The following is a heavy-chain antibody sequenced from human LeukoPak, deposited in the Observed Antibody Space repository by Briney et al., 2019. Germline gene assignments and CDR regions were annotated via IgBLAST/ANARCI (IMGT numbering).Heavy chain of an antibody. CDR2: INHSGST. V-gene: IGHV4-34*01. CDR3: ARGPYYYGSGSYYKTPFDY. CDR1: GGSFSGYY. Sequence: SETLSLTCAVYGGSFSGYYWSWIRQPPGKGLEWIGEINHSGSTNYNPSLKGRVTISVDTSKNQFSLKLSSVTAADTAVYYCARGPYYYGSGSYYKTPFDYWGQGTLVTVSS. J-gene: IGHJ4*02. D-gene: IGHD3-10*01.